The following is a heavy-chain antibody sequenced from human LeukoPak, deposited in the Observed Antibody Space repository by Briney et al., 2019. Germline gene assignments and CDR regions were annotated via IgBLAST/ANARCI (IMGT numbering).Heavy chain of an antibody. D-gene: IGHD3-22*01. Sequence: SETLSLTCAVYGGSFSGYYWSWIRQPPGKGLEWIGEINHSGRTNYNPSLKSRVTISVDTSKNQFSLKLSSATAADTAVYYCVKAFYYDSSGYLSRYYFDYWGQGTLVTVSS. J-gene: IGHJ4*02. CDR1: GGSFSGYY. CDR3: VKAFYYDSSGYLSRYYFDY. V-gene: IGHV4-34*01. CDR2: INHSGRT.